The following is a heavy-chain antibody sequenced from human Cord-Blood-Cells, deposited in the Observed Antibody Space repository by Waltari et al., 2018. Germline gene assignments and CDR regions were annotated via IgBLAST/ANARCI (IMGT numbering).Heavy chain of an antibody. CDR3: ARLRANWGCDY. D-gene: IGHD7-27*01. CDR1: GFTFSSYS. J-gene: IGHJ4*02. V-gene: IGHV3-21*01. CDR2: ISSSSSYI. Sequence: EVQLVESGGGLVKPGGSLRLSCAASGFTFSSYSMNWVRQAPGKGLEWVSSISSSSSYIYYADSVKSRFTISRDNAKNSLYLQMNSLRAEDTAVYYCARLRANWGCDYWGQGTLVTVSS.